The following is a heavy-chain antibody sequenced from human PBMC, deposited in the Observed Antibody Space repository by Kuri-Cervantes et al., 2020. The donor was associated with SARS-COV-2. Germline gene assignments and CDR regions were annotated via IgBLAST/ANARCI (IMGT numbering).Heavy chain of an antibody. CDR3: ARGGGGQLDFDY. CDR2: IYTSGST. J-gene: IGHJ4*02. D-gene: IGHD6-13*01. CDR1: GGPISSYY. V-gene: IGHV4-4*07. Sequence: GSLRLSCTVSGGPISSYYWSWIRQPAGKGLEWIGRIYTSGSTNYNPSLKSRVTMSVDTSKNQFSLKLSSVTAADTAVYYCARGGGGQLDFDYWGQGTLVTVSS.